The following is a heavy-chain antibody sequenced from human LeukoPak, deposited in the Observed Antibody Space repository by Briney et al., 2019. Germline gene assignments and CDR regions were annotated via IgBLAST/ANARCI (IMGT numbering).Heavy chain of an antibody. CDR1: GDSISNYF. CDR3: ARDRVVVVAASDY. V-gene: IGHV4-59*01. CDR2: IHKSGST. D-gene: IGHD2-15*01. Sequence: PSETLSLTCSVSGDSISNYFWTWIRQAPGKGLEWIGYIHKSGSTNYNPSLKSRVTMSVDTSKNQFSLNLTSVTAADTAVYYCARDRVVVVAASDYWGQGTLVTVSS. J-gene: IGHJ4*02.